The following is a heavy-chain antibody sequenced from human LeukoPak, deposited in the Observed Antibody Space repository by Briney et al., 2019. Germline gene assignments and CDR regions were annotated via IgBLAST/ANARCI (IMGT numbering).Heavy chain of an antibody. J-gene: IGHJ4*02. CDR1: GFTFSSHW. CDR2: INTDGTVT. Sequence: GGSLRLSCAASGFTFSSHWMHWVRQAPGKGLESVSRINTDGTVTTYADSVKGRFTVSRDNADNTMFLQMNSVRDEDTAVYYCATKQWLAPPPDSWGQGTPVTVSS. D-gene: IGHD6-19*01. V-gene: IGHV3-74*01. CDR3: ATKQWLAPPPDS.